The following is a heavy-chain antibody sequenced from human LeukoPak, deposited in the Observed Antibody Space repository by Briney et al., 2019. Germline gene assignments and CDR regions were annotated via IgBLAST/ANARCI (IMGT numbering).Heavy chain of an antibody. V-gene: IGHV1-3*01. CDR2: INAGNGNT. CDR3: ARGRIAAAGTFDY. D-gene: IGHD6-13*01. CDR1: GYTFTSYA. J-gene: IGHJ4*02. Sequence: ASVKVSCKASGYTFTSYAMHWVRQAPGQRLEWMGWINAGNGNTKYSQKFQGRVTITRDTSASTAYMELSSLRSEDTAVYYCARGRIAAAGTFDYWGQGTRSPSPQ.